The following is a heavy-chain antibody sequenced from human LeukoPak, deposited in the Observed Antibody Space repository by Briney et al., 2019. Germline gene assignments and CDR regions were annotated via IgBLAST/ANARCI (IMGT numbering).Heavy chain of an antibody. CDR1: GGSMNSGGYY. CDR3: ARGTDSVSCFDC. D-gene: IGHD3-16*01. V-gene: IGHV4-30-2*05. CDR2: IYHSGST. Sequence: ASQTLSLTCTVSGGSMNSGGYYWNWIRQPPGEGLEWIGYIYHSGSTYYNPSLKSRVTISVDTPKNQFSLRLNSLTAADTAVYYCARGTDSVSCFDCWGQGTLVTVSS. J-gene: IGHJ4*02.